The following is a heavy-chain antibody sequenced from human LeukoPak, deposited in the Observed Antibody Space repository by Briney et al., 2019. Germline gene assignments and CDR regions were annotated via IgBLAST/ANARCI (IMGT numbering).Heavy chain of an antibody. CDR3: ARIVGATFDY. J-gene: IGHJ4*02. CDR2: IFYSGST. V-gene: IGHV4-59*08. D-gene: IGHD1-26*01. CDR1: GVSITSFY. Sequence: PSETLSLTCTVSGVSITSFYWSWIRQSPGKGLEWIGYIFYSGSTNYNPSLKSRVTISVDTSKSQFSLKLSSVTAADTAVYYCARIVGATFDYWGQGTLVTVSS.